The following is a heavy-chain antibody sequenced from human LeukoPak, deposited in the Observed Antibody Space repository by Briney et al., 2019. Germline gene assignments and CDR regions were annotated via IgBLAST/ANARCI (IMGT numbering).Heavy chain of an antibody. Sequence: ASVKVSCKASGCTFTNFDINRVRQATGQGLEWMGWMNPNSANTGYAQRFQGRVTITRDTSINTAYMELSNLRSEDTAVYYCARRLHSSNYYAAFDIWGQGTMLTVSS. CDR2: MNPNSANT. CDR3: ARRLHSSNYYAAFDI. D-gene: IGHD6-13*01. J-gene: IGHJ3*02. V-gene: IGHV1-8*03. CDR1: GCTFTNFD.